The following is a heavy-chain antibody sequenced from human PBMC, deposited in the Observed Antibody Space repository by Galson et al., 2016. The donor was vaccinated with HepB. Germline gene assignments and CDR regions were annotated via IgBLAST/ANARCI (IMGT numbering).Heavy chain of an antibody. D-gene: IGHD2-15*01. V-gene: IGHV1-8*01. CDR2: MNPTSGDT. Sequence: SVKVSCKASGYTFTSYHINWVRQATGQGLEWLGWMNPTSGDTLYAQKFQGRVTMTRNTSISTAYMELSSLTSEDTAMFYCARGVICSGDRCNYTGLDVWGQGTTVTVSS. J-gene: IGHJ6*02. CDR1: GYTFTSYH. CDR3: ARGVICSGDRCNYTGLDV.